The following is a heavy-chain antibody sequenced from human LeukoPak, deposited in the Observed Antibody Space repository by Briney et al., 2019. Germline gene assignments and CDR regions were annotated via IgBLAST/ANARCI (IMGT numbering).Heavy chain of an antibody. Sequence: GGSLRLSCAASGFTFSSYGMHWVRQAPGKGLEWVAFIRYDGSNKYYADSVKGRFTISRDNSKNTLYLKMKNLRAKDPAVYYCAKAGKWLRDFDYWGQGALVTVAS. CDR2: IRYDGSNK. D-gene: IGHD5-12*01. J-gene: IGHJ4*02. V-gene: IGHV3-30*02. CDR3: AKAGKWLRDFDY. CDR1: GFTFSSYG.